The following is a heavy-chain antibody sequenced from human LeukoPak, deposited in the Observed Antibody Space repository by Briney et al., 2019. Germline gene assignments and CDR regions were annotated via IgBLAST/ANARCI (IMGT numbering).Heavy chain of an antibody. CDR1: GFTFSSYS. CDR2: ISVSSRNVI. D-gene: IGHD3-16*01. Sequence: GGSLRLSCAASGFTFSSYSMNWVRQAPGKGLEWLSYISVSSRNVIDYADSVKGRFTISRDDAKNSLYLQMNSLRAEDTAVYFCARDFGPRLYAFDGGGQGTMITVSA. CDR3: ARDFGPRLYAFDG. J-gene: IGHJ3*01. V-gene: IGHV3-48*04.